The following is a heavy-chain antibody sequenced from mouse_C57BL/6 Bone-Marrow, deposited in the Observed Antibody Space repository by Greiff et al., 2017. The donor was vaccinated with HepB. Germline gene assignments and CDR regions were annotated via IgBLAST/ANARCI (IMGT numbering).Heavy chain of an antibody. V-gene: IGHV1-69*01. CDR1: GYTFTSYW. J-gene: IGHJ3*01. CDR2: IDPSDSYT. Sequence: VKLQQPGAELVMPGASVKLSCKASGYTFTSYWMHWVKQRPGQGLEWIGEIDPSDSYTNYNQKFKGKSTLTVDKSSSTAYMQLSSLTSEDSAVYYCARSTGTFEFAYWGQGTRVTVSA. D-gene: IGHD4-1*01. CDR3: ARSTGTFEFAY.